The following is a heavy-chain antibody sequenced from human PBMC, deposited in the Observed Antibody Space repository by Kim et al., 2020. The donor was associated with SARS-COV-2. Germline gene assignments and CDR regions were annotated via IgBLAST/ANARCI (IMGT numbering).Heavy chain of an antibody. D-gene: IGHD1-26*01. J-gene: IGHJ3*01. CDR3: VREPSGTGGFDL. V-gene: IGHV1-46*01. Sequence: ASVKVSCEASGYSFTNYYIHWVRQAPGQGLQWLGILIPRDGDTNFAQEFRGRVSMTRDTSTNTVYMDLSSLRSEDTAMYFCVREPSGTGGFDLWGQGTMVAVSS. CDR2: LIPRDGDT. CDR1: GYSFTNYY.